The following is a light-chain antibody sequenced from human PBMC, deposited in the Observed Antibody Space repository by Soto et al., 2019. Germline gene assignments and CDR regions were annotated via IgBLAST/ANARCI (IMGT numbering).Light chain of an antibody. CDR2: GAS. CDR3: QQYNNWPPGT. J-gene: IGKJ1*01. Sequence: EIVMTQSPATLSVSPGERATLSCRASQSVSSNLAWYQQKPGQAPRLLIYGASTRATGIPARFSGSGSGTEFTVTISSLQSEDFAVYYCQQYNNWPPGTFGQGTKVEIE. CDR1: QSVSSN. V-gene: IGKV3-15*01.